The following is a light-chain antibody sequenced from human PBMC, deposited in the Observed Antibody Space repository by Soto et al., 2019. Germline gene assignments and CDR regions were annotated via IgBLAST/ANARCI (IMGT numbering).Light chain of an antibody. Sequence: QSVLTRPPSASGTPGQRVIISCCGSRSNIGSNSINWYQQLPGKAPKVLIYSNNQRPSGVPDRFSGSKSGTSASLAISGLQSDDEAEYHCAAWDDSLNGWVFGGGTKLTVL. J-gene: IGLJ3*02. V-gene: IGLV1-44*01. CDR1: RSNIGSNS. CDR3: AAWDDSLNGWV. CDR2: SNN.